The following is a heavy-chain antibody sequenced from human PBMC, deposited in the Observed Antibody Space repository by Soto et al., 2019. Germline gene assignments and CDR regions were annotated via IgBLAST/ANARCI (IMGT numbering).Heavy chain of an antibody. D-gene: IGHD2-2*01. CDR1: GFTFSNYA. J-gene: IGHJ4*02. V-gene: IGHV3-23*01. Sequence: EVQLLESGGGLVQPGGSLRLSCAVSGFTFSNYAMNWVRQPPGKGLEWVSAISGSGGSTYYADSVKGRFTISRDNSKNSLYLQMRSLRAEDTAVYYCAKSNLYCSSNRCYVFAYWGQGTLVTVSS. CDR3: AKSNLYCSSNRCYVFAY. CDR2: ISGSGGST.